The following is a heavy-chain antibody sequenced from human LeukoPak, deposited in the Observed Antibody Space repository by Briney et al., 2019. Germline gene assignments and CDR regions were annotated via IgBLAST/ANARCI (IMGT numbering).Heavy chain of an antibody. Sequence: SETLSLTCTVSGGSISSSSYYWGWIRQPPGKGLEWIGSIYYSGDTYYNPSLKSRVTISVDTSKNQFFLKLSSVTAADTAVYYCARRMNYYDSSGSGTWFDPWGQGTLVTVSS. D-gene: IGHD3-22*01. CDR1: GGSISSSSYY. J-gene: IGHJ5*02. CDR3: ARRMNYYDSSGSGTWFDP. CDR2: IYYSGDT. V-gene: IGHV4-39*01.